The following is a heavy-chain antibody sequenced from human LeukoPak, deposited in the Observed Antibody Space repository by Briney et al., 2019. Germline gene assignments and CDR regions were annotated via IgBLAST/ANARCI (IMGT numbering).Heavy chain of an antibody. D-gene: IGHD3-22*01. CDR3: ARETYDSSGYYYGY. Sequence: PSETLSLTCTVSGGSISSYYLSWIRQPPGKGLEWIGYIYYSGSTNYNPSLKSRVTISVDTSKNQFSLKLSSVTAADTAVYYCARETYDSSGYYYGYWGQGTLVTVSS. CDR2: IYYSGST. CDR1: GGSISSYY. J-gene: IGHJ4*02. V-gene: IGHV4-59*01.